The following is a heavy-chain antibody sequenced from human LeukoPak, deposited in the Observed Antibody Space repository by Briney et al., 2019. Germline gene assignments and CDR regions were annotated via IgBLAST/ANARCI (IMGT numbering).Heavy chain of an antibody. D-gene: IGHD4-11*01. CDR1: GYTFSSHG. Sequence: GASVKVSCKASGYTFSSHGFSWVRQAPGQGLEWMGWISSHNGDTKYAEKFQDRVTMTTDTSTDTAYMELRSLRSDDTAVYYCARWGNSNWWEHLGDYWGQGSLVTVSS. V-gene: IGHV1-18*01. CDR2: ISSHNGDT. J-gene: IGHJ4*02. CDR3: ARWGNSNWWEHLGDY.